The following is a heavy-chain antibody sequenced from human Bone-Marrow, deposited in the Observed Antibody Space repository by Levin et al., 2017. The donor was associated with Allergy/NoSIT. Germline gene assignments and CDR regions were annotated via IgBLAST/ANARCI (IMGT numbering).Heavy chain of an antibody. CDR1: GFTFSRYA. CDR3: VKARGRHYGMDV. J-gene: IGHJ6*02. Sequence: GGSLRLSCAASGFTFSRYAMHWVRQAPGKGLEWVAVIWYDGSSKYYADSAKGRFTISRDNSKNTLYLQMNSLRAEDTAVYYCVKARGRHYGMDVWGQGTTVTVSS. D-gene: IGHD3-10*01. CDR2: IWYDGSSK. V-gene: IGHV3-33*06.